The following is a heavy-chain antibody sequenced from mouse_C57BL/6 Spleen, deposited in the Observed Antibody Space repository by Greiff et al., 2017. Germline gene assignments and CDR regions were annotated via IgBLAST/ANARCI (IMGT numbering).Heavy chain of an antibody. D-gene: IGHD1-1*01. Sequence: QVQLQQSGPELVKPGASVKISCKASGYAFSSSWMNWVKQRPGKGLEWIGRIYPGDGDTNYNGKFKGKATLTADKSSSTAYMQLSSLTSEASAVYLCAREYYGTSMDYWGQGTSVTVSS. CDR1: GYAFSSSW. CDR3: AREYYGTSMDY. J-gene: IGHJ4*01. V-gene: IGHV1-82*01. CDR2: IYPGDGDT.